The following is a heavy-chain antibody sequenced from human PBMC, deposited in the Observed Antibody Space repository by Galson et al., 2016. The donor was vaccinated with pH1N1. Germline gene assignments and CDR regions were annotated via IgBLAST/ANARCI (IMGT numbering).Heavy chain of an antibody. J-gene: IGHJ4*02. CDR2: IDPSDGTT. Sequence: SVKVSCKASGYSVTRYYIHWVRQAPGQGLEWMGIIDPSDGTTTYSQKFQGRLSLTRDTSTISVDMELRNLRPDDSAIYFCTRRYYFDYWGQGTLVTVSS. CDR1: GYSVTRYY. V-gene: IGHV1-46*01. CDR3: TRRYYFDY.